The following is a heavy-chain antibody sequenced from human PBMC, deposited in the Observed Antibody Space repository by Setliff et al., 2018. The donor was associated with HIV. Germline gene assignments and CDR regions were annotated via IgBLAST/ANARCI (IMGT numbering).Heavy chain of an antibody. CDR2: INSDGTEK. CDR3: AKDGDYSNWDYDAFDI. Sequence: PGGSLRLSCIASAFSFNNYYMTWVRQAPGKGLEWVANINSDGTEKNYADSVRGRFTISRDNSKNTVDLQMNSLRAEDTAVYYCAKDGDYSNWDYDAFDIWGQGTMVTVSS. D-gene: IGHD1-7*01. V-gene: IGHV3-7*01. J-gene: IGHJ3*02. CDR1: AFSFNNYY.